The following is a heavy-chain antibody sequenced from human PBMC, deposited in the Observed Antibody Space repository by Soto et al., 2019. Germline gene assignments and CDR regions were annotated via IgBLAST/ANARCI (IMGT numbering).Heavy chain of an antibody. D-gene: IGHD3-22*01. CDR1: GYTFISYA. CDR2: INAGNGNT. J-gene: IGHJ4*02. CDR3: ARTSGYYFLDY. V-gene: IGHV1-3*01. Sequence: ASVKVSCKASGYTFISYAMHWVRQAPGQRLEWMGWINAGNGNTKYSQKFRGRVTITRDTSASTAYMELNSLRSEDTAVYYCARTSGYYFLDYWGQGALVPVSS.